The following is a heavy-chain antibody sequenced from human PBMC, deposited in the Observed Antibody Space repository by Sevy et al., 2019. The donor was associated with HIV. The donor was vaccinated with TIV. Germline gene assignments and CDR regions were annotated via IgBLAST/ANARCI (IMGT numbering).Heavy chain of an antibody. Sequence: ASMKVSCKASGYTFTSYGISWVRQAPGQGLEWMGWISAYNGNTNYAQKLQGRVTMTTDTSTSTAYMELRSLRSDDTAVYYCARVANRITMVRGVLLNDYWGQGTLVTVSS. CDR2: ISAYNGNT. V-gene: IGHV1-18*01. D-gene: IGHD3-10*01. CDR3: ARVANRITMVRGVLLNDY. J-gene: IGHJ4*02. CDR1: GYTFTSYG.